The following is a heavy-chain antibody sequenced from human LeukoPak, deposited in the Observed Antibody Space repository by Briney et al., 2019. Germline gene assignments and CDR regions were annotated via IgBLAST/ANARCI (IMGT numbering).Heavy chain of an antibody. CDR2: ISYEGSNK. CDR1: GFTFSSFA. J-gene: IGHJ4*02. V-gene: IGHV3-30*04. CDR3: ARGLYNWNDGYYFDY. D-gene: IGHD1-1*01. Sequence: GGSLRLSCSPSGFTFSSFAMHGVRQAPGRGREGGAVISYEGSNKYYADSVKGRFTIPRDNSKNTLYLQMNSLRAEDTAVYYCARGLYNWNDGYYFDYWGQGTLVTVSS.